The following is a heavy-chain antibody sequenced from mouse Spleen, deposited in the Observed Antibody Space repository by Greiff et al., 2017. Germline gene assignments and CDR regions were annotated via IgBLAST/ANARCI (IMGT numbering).Heavy chain of an antibody. CDR2: INYDGSST. CDR3: ARDDYGGGGNAMDY. Sequence: EVMLVESEGGLVQPGSSMKLSCTASGFTFSDYYMAWVRQVPEKGLEWVANINYDGSSTYYLDSLKSRFIISRDNAKNILYLQMSSLKSEDTATYYCARDDYGGGGNAMDYWGQGTSVTVSS. CDR1: GFTFSDYY. J-gene: IGHJ4*01. V-gene: IGHV5-16*01. D-gene: IGHD2-4*01.